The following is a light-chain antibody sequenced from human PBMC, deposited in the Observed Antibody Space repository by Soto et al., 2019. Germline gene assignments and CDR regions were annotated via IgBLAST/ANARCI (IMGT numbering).Light chain of an antibody. V-gene: IGKV1-39*01. Sequence: DIQMTQSPSSLSASVGDRVTITCRASQSIRANLNWYQQKPGKAPKLLIYAASSLQRGVLSRFSGSGSGTDFTLTISSLQPEDFATYYCQQSYSTPLTFGGGTKVEIK. CDR1: QSIRAN. CDR3: QQSYSTPLT. J-gene: IGKJ4*01. CDR2: AAS.